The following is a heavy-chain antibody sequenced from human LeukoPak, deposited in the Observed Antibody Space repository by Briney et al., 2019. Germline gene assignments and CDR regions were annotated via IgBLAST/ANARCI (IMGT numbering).Heavy chain of an antibody. D-gene: IGHD4-11*01. Sequence: PSETLSLTCTVSGGPISGTSFYWGWIRQPPGKGLEWVGSISYSGSTYYNPSLKSRVTISLDTSKNHFSLNLSSVTASDAALYYCARRPGDYSNFNWFGPWGQGTLVTVSS. CDR2: ISYSGST. J-gene: IGHJ5*02. CDR1: GGPISGTSFY. V-gene: IGHV4-39*02. CDR3: ARRPGDYSNFNWFGP.